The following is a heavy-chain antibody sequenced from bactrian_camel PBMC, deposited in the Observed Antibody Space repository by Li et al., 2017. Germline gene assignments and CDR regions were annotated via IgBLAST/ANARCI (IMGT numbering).Heavy chain of an antibody. CDR1: GFTFSDYY. J-gene: IGHJ4*01. D-gene: IGHD3*01. CDR2: IDRDGIFT. CDR3: AARFGGPVYCQSGLLEDEYTF. Sequence: HVQLVESGGGLVQPGGSLRLSCTASGFTFSDYYMYWVRQAPGKGLEWVSTIDRDGIFTDYAASVKGRFTISRNNPENTLSLQMNSLKPEDTAVYYCAARFGGPVYCQSGLLEDEYTFWGQGTQVTVS. V-gene: IGHV3S6*01.